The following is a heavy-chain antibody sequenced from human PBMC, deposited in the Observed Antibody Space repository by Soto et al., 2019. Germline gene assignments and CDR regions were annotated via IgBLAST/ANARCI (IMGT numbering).Heavy chain of an antibody. Sequence: ASVKVSCKASGYTFTRYYMHWVRQAPGQGLEWMGIINPSGGSTSYAQKFQGRVTMTRDTSTSTVYMELSSLRSEDTAVYYCARESDYYDSSGLTDYWGQGTLVTVSS. V-gene: IGHV1-46*01. CDR2: INPSGGST. D-gene: IGHD3-22*01. CDR1: GYTFTRYY. CDR3: ARESDYYDSSGLTDY. J-gene: IGHJ4*02.